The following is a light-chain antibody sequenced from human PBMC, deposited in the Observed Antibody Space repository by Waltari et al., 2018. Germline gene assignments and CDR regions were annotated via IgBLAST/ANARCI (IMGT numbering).Light chain of an antibody. J-gene: IGKJ2*01. Sequence: DIVMTQSPDSLAVSLGARATIHCKSSQSVLYSSKNKNYLAWYQQKPGQAPKLLINRASTRESGVPDRFSGSGSGTDFTLTISSLQAEDVAVYYCQQYYGNPRTFGQGTKLEIK. V-gene: IGKV4-1*01. CDR2: RAS. CDR1: QSVLYSSKNKNY. CDR3: QQYYGNPRT.